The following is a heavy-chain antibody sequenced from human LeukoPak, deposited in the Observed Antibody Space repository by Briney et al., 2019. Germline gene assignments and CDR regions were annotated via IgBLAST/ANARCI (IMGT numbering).Heavy chain of an antibody. CDR3: ARLTVTTEFGMDV. J-gene: IGHJ6*02. CDR1: GYSSTSYW. CDR2: IYPGDSDT. Sequence: GESLKISCKGSGYSSTSYWIGCVRQMPGKGLEWMGIIYPGDSDTRYSPSFQGQVTISADKSISTAYLQWSSLKASDTAMYYCARLTVTTEFGMDVWGQGTTVTVSS. V-gene: IGHV5-51*01. D-gene: IGHD4-17*01.